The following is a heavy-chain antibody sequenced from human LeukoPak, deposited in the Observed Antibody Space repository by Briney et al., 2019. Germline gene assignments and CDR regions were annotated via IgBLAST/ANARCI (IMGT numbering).Heavy chain of an antibody. J-gene: IGHJ6*02. CDR1: GFTFSNAW. CDR3: TTTGLNQLQGHPGYYYYGMDV. D-gene: IGHD2-2*01. V-gene: IGHV3-15*01. CDR2: IKSKTDGGTT. Sequence: GGSLRLSCAASGFTFSNAWMSWVRQAPGKGLEWVGRIKSKTDGGTTDYAAPVKGRFTISRDDSKNTLYLQMNSLKTEDTAVYYCTTTGLNQLQGHPGYYYYGMDVWGQGTTVTVSS.